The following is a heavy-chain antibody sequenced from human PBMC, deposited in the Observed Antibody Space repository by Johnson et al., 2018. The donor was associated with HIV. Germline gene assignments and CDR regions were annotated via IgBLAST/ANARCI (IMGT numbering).Heavy chain of an antibody. CDR2: IKRKTDGGTT. CDR3: TTSTASDALDI. CDR1: GFTFSNAW. V-gene: IGHV3-15*01. Sequence: VQLVESGGGLVKPGGSLRLSCAASGFTFSNAWMSWVRQAPGKGLEWVGRIKRKTDGGTTDYDAPAKGRFTISSDDSKNTLYLQMNSLKTEDTAVYYFTTSTASDALDIWGQGTMVTVSS. D-gene: IGHD1-1*01. J-gene: IGHJ3*02.